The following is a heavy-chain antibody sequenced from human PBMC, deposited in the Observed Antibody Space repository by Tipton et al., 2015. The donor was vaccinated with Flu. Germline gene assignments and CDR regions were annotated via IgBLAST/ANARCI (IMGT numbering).Heavy chain of an antibody. CDR2: IYYSGST. CDR3: ARLGGSGS. D-gene: IGHD3-10*01. J-gene: IGHJ4*02. Sequence: TFSSYWMSWVRQAPGKGLEWIGSIYYSGSTYYNPSLKSRVTISVDTSKNQFSLKLSSVTAADTAVYYCARLGGSGSWGQGTLVTVSS. CDR1: TFSSYW. V-gene: IGHV4-39*01.